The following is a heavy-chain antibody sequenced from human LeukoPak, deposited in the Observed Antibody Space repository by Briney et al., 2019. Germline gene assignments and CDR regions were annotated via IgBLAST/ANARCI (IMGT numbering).Heavy chain of an antibody. CDR2: IYHSGST. Sequence: SETLSLTCTVSGYSISSGYYWGWIRQPPGKGLEWIGSIYHSGSTYYNPSLKSRITISVDTSKNQFSLKMSSATAADTAFYYCARDGGGYSSSWYNWFDPWGQGTLVTVSS. CDR3: ARDGGGYSSSWYNWFDP. D-gene: IGHD6-13*01. CDR1: GYSISSGYY. J-gene: IGHJ5*02. V-gene: IGHV4-38-2*02.